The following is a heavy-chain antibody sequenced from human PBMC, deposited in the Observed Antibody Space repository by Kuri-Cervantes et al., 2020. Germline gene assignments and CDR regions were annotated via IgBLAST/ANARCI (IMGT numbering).Heavy chain of an antibody. V-gene: IGHV1-2*02. J-gene: IGHJ4*02. Sequence: ASVKVSCKASGYTFTSYAMHWVRQAPGQRLEWMGWINPNSDSTHYAQEFQGRVTMTRDTSISTAYMELSRLRSDDTAVYYCARPRPGAVAGTWFDYWGQGTLVTVSS. CDR2: INPNSDST. CDR1: GYTFTSYA. D-gene: IGHD6-19*01. CDR3: ARPRPGAVAGTWFDY.